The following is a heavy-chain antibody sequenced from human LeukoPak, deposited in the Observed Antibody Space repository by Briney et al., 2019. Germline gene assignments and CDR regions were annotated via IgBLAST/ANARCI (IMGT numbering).Heavy chain of an antibody. Sequence: ASVKVSCKASGYTFTGYYMHWVRQAPGQGLEWMGWINPNSGGTNYAQKFQGRVTMTRDTSISTAYMELSRLRSDDTAVYYCARGGEYGSGWYDARRVDYWGQGTLVTVSS. V-gene: IGHV1-2*02. CDR2: INPNSGGT. J-gene: IGHJ4*02. CDR3: ARGGEYGSGWYDARRVDY. D-gene: IGHD6-19*01. CDR1: GYTFTGYY.